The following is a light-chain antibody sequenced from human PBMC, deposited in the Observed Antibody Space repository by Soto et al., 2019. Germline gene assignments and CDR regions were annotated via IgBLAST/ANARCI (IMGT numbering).Light chain of an antibody. CDR3: QQYGSSPLVT. V-gene: IGKV3-20*01. J-gene: IGKJ5*01. CDR2: GAS. Sequence: EIVLTQSPGTLSLSPGERATLSCRASQSVSSSYLSWYQQKPGQAPRLLIYGASSRATGIPDMFSSSGSGTDFTLTISLLEPEDFAVYCCQQYGSSPLVTFGQGTRLEIK. CDR1: QSVSSSY.